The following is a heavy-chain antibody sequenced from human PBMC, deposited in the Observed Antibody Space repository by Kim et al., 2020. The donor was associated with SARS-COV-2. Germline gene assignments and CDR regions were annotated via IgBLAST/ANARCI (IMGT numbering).Heavy chain of an antibody. J-gene: IGHJ6*02. Sequence: DSVKGRFTISRDNAKNSLYLQMNSLRAEDTAVYYCARARTYDYVSDGMDVWGQGTTVTVSS. D-gene: IGHD3-16*01. V-gene: IGHV3-21*01. CDR3: ARARTYDYVSDGMDV.